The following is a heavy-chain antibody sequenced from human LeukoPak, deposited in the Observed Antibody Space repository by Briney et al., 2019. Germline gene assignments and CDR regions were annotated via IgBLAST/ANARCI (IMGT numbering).Heavy chain of an antibody. CDR1: GGFFSGYY. CDR2: INDSGST. D-gene: IGHD2-15*01. CDR3: ARGPRLSPYCSGGSCYPQMNYGMDV. V-gene: IGHV4-34*01. J-gene: IGHJ6*04. Sequence: SETLSLTCAVYGGFFSGYYWSWIRQPPGKGLEWIGGINDSGSTNYNPSLKSRVTISVDTSKNQFSLKLSSVTAADTAVYYCARGPRLSPYCSGGSCYPQMNYGMDVWGKGTAVTVSS.